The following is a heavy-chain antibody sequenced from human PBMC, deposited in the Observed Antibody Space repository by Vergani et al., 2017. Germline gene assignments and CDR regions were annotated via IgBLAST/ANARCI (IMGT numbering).Heavy chain of an antibody. V-gene: IGHV3-33*06. Sequence: QVQLVESGGGVVQPGRSLRLSCAASGFTFSSYGMHWVRQAPGKGLEWVAVIWYDGSNKYYADSVKGRFTISRDNSKNTLYLQMNSLRAEDTAVYYCAKDGVVVPAASLDYWGQGTLVTVSS. CDR2: IWYDGSNK. CDR1: GFTFSSYG. CDR3: AKDGVVVPAASLDY. D-gene: IGHD2-2*01. J-gene: IGHJ4*02.